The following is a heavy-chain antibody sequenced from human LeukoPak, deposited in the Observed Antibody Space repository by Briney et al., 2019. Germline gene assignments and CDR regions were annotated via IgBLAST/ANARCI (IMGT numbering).Heavy chain of an antibody. CDR2: INSDGGST. D-gene: IGHD2-21*01. Sequence: GGSLRLSCAASGFTFSSYWMHWVRQAPGKGLVWVSRINSDGGSTTYADSVKGRFTISRANAKNTPYLQMNSLRADDTAVYYCARASGTDSGDFIQIDFWGQGTLVTVSS. CDR1: GFTFSSYW. J-gene: IGHJ4*02. CDR3: ARASGTDSGDFIQIDF. V-gene: IGHV3-74*01.